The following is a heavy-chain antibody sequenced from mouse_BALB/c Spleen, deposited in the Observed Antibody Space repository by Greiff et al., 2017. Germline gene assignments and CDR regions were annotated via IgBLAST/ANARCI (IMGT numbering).Heavy chain of an antibody. CDR1: GDSFPSGY. V-gene: IGHV3-8*02. J-gene: IGHJ4*01. CDR3: ARGLTGDAMDY. Sequence: EVQLQESGPSLVKPSQTLSLTCSVTGDSFPSGYWNWIRKFPGNKLEYMGYISYSGSTYYNPSLKSRISITRDTSKNQYYLQLNSVTTEDTATYYCARGLTGDAMDYWGQGTSVTVSS. CDR2: ISYSGST. D-gene: IGHD4-1*01.